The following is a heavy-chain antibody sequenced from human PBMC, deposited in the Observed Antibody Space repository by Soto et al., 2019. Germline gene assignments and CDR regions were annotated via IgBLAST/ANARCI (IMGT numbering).Heavy chain of an antibody. J-gene: IGHJ6*02. CDR2: TYYRSKWYN. CDR3: ARDLFDTAMVPYYYYGMDV. CDR1: GDSVSSNSAA. Sequence: PSQTLSLTCAISGDSVSSNSAAWNWIRQSPSRGLEWLGRTYYRSKWYNDYAVSVKSRITINPDTSKNQLSLQLNSVTPEDTALYYCARDLFDTAMVPYYYYGMDVWGQGTTVTVSS. D-gene: IGHD5-18*01. V-gene: IGHV6-1*01.